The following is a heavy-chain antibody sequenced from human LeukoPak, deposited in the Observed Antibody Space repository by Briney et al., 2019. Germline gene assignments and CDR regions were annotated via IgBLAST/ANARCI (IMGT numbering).Heavy chain of an antibody. CDR1: GRSISSYY. Sequence: PSETLSLTCTVSGRSISSYYWSWIRQPPGKGLEWIGYIYHSGSTNCKPSLKSRVTISVDTSKNLFSLKLNSATAADTAVYYCARHWLDSGTPDRFDYWGQGTLVTVSS. J-gene: IGHJ4*02. CDR3: ARHWLDSGTPDRFDY. V-gene: IGHV4-59*08. CDR2: IYHSGST. D-gene: IGHD3-10*01.